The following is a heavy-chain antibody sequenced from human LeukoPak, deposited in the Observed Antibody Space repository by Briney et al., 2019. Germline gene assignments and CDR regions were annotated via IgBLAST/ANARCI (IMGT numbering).Heavy chain of an antibody. CDR2: IYYSGST. V-gene: IGHV4-59*08. D-gene: IGHD6-6*01. J-gene: IGHJ4*02. CDR3: ARARIAARRYYFDY. Sequence: SETLSLTCTVSGGSISSYYWSWIRQPPGKGLEWIGYIYYSGSTNYNPSPKSRVTISVDTSKNQFSLKLSSVTAADTAVYYCARARIAARRYYFDYWGQGTLVTVSS. CDR1: GGSISSYY.